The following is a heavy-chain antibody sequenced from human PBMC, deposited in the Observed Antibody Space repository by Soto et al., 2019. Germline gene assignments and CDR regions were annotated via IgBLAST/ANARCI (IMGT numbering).Heavy chain of an antibody. CDR1: GGSISNYY. Sequence: SETLSLTCTVSGGSISNYYWSWIRQSPGKGLEWIGYIYSSGSTHYNPSLQNRVTISIDTSKNQVSLKLSSVTAADTAVYYCAGRNYYDSSGYYNYWGQGTLVTVSS. V-gene: IGHV4-59*01. D-gene: IGHD3-22*01. J-gene: IGHJ4*02. CDR3: AGRNYYDSSGYYNY. CDR2: IYSSGST.